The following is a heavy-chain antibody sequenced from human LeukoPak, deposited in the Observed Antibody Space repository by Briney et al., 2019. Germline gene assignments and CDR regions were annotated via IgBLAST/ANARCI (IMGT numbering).Heavy chain of an antibody. CDR2: ISTGSSTI. CDR3: ARDRGDY. CDR1: GFTSSGYS. J-gene: IGHJ4*02. D-gene: IGHD3-10*01. Sequence: GGSLRLSCAASGFTSSGYSMNWVRQAPGKGLQWISFISTGSSTIYYADSVKGRFTISRDNAKNSLYLQMNSLRDDDTALYYCARDRGDYWGQGTLVTVSS. V-gene: IGHV3-48*02.